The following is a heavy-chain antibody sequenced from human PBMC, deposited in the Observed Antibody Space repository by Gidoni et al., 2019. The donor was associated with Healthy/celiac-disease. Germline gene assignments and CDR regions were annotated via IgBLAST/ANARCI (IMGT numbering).Heavy chain of an antibody. CDR3: ARGDGDKRQNAFDI. D-gene: IGHD4-17*01. Sequence: QVQLVESGGGLVKPGGSLRLPCAASGFTLRDYYMSWIRQAPGKGLEWVSYISSSGSTIYYADSVKGGFTISRDNAKNSLYLQMNSLRAEDTAVYYCARGDGDKRQNAFDIWGQGTMVTVSS. J-gene: IGHJ3*02. CDR2: ISSSGSTI. CDR1: GFTLRDYY. V-gene: IGHV3-11*01.